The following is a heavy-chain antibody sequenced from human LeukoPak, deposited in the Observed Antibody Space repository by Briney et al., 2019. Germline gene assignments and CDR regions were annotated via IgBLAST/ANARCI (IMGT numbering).Heavy chain of an antibody. CDR1: GYTFTGYY. V-gene: IGHV1-2*02. CDR2: INPNSGGT. J-gene: IGHJ4*02. D-gene: IGHD3-3*01. CDR3: ARDLGVVITRYYFDY. Sequence: ASVKVSCKASGYTFTGYYMHWVRQAPGQGLEWMGWINPNSGGTNYAQKFQGRVTMTRDTSISTAYMELSRLRSDDTAVYCCARDLGVVITRYYFDYWGQGTLVTVSS.